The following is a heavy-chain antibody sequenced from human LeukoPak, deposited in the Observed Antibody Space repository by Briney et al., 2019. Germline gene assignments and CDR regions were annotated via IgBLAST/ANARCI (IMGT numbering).Heavy chain of an antibody. J-gene: IGHJ4*02. D-gene: IGHD3-22*01. CDR2: VNWHGTT. CDR3: AKDLTYESSGSVIDN. Sequence: PGGSLRLSCAASGFIFEDYTMHWVRQVPGKTLEWGSLVNWHGTTYYAYSLTGRFTISRDNSKNSLYLQMDSLRTEDTAFYYCAKDLTYESSGSVIDNWGLGTLVTVSS. V-gene: IGHV3-43*01. CDR1: GFIFEDYT.